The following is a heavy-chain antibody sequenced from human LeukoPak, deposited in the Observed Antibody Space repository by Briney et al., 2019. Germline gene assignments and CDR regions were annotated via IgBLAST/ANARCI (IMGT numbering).Heavy chain of an antibody. J-gene: IGHJ4*02. CDR3: ARGQGSGSSWAFDY. D-gene: IGHD1-26*01. Sequence: GGSLRLSCAASGFTFSSYSMNWVRQAPGKGLEWVSLISSSSSSIFYADSVKGRFTISRDSAKNSLYLQMNSLRGEDTAVYYCARGQGSGSSWAFDYWGQGTLVTVSS. CDR1: GFTFSSYS. V-gene: IGHV3-21*01. CDR2: ISSSSSSI.